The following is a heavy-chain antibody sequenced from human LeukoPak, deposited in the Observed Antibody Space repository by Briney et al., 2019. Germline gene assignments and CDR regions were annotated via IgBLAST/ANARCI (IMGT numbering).Heavy chain of an antibody. CDR1: GVSISSDF. CDR2: INSWGST. D-gene: IGHD6-19*01. CDR3: ARDAAVAVAFDY. Sequence: SGTLSLTCIVSGVSISSDFWSWGRPHPRKGLEWDGKINSWGSTNHHPSLKSSITISVDPSKNQFSPELSSLIAAETAVYCCARDAAVAVAFDYWGQGTLVTVSS. V-gene: IGHV4-4*08. J-gene: IGHJ4*02.